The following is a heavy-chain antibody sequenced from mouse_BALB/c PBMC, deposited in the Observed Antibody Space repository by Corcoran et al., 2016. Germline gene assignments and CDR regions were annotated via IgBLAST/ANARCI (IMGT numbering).Heavy chain of an antibody. J-gene: IGHJ3*01. CDR1: GYTFTDYV. CDR3: ARPLYGYEGFAY. V-gene: IGHV1-81*01. CDR2: IYPGSGST. D-gene: IGHD2-2*01. Sequence: QVQLQQSGPELVKPGASVKMSCKASGYTFTDYVISWVKQRTGQGLEWSGEIYPGSGSTYYNEKFKGKATLTADKSSNTAYMQLSSLTSEDSAVYFCARPLYGYEGFAYWGQGTLVTVSA.